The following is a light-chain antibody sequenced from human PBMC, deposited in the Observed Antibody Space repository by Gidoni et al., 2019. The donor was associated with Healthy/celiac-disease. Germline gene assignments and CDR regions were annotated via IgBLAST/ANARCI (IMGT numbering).Light chain of an antibody. V-gene: IGLV2-14*01. J-gene: IGLJ3*02. CDR1: SSDVGGYNY. CDR3: SSYTSSSTLVV. Sequence: QSARTQPASVSGSPGQSITISGTGTSSDVGGYNYVSWYQQHPGQAPKLMIYDVSNRPSGVSNRFSGSKSGNTASLTISGLQAEDEADYYCSSYTSSSTLVVFGGGTKLTVL. CDR2: DVS.